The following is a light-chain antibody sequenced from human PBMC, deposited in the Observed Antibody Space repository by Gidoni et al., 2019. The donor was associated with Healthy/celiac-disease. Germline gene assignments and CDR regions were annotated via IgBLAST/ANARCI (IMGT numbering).Light chain of an antibody. J-gene: IGKJ1*01. CDR2: AAS. Sequence: DIQTTQSPSSLSASVEDRVTITCRASQSISSYLNWYQQKPGKAPKLLIYAASSLQSGVPSRFSGSGSGTDFTLTISSLQPEDFATYYCQQSYSTRWTFGQGTKVEIK. CDR1: QSISSY. V-gene: IGKV1-39*01. CDR3: QQSYSTRWT.